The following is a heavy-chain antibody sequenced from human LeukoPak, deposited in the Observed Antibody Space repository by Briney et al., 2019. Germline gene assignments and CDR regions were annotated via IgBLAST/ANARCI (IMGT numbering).Heavy chain of an antibody. CDR1: GLIVSSSY. V-gene: IGHV3-15*01. CDR3: TTDWMFRYCSSTSCYPFDY. J-gene: IGHJ4*02. D-gene: IGHD2-2*01. CDR2: IKSKTDGGTT. Sequence: GGSLRLSCAASGLIVSSSYMSWVRQAPGKGLEWVGRIKSKTDGGTTDYAAPVKGRFTISRDDSKNTLYLQMNSLKTEDTAVYYCTTDWMFRYCSSTSCYPFDYWGQGTLVTVSS.